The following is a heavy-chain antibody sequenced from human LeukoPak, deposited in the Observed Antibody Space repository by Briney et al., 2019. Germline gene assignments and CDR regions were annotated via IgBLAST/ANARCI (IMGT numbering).Heavy chain of an antibody. CDR3: ASEWAVDAFDI. Sequence: QAGGSLRLSCAASGFTFSSYSMNWVRQAPGKGLEWVSYISSSSSTIYYADSVKGRFTISRDNGKNSLYLQMNSLRAEDTAVYYCASEWAVDAFDIWGQGTMVTVSS. CDR1: GFTFSSYS. V-gene: IGHV3-48*01. J-gene: IGHJ3*02. D-gene: IGHD6-19*01. CDR2: ISSSSSTI.